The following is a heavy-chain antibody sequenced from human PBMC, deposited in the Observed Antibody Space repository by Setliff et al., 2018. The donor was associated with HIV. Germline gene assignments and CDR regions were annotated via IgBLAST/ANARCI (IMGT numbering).Heavy chain of an antibody. CDR3: GHQSDVTAVVDY. D-gene: IGHD2-21*02. CDR2: VFYRGTV. CDR1: GVSVNNGYY. Sequence: SETLSLTCSVSGVSVNNGYYWTWIRQRPGQGLEWLGYVFYRGTVSYNPSLKSRLTIVVDKPTNEVSLKLTSVTAADTGTYYCGHQSDVTAVVDYWGQGTQVTVSS. J-gene: IGHJ4*02. V-gene: IGHV4-31*03.